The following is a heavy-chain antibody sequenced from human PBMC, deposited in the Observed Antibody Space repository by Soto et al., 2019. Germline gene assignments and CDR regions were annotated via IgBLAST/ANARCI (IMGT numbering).Heavy chain of an antibody. CDR2: ISYDGSNK. CDR1: GFTFSSYA. Sequence: GGSLRLSCAASGFTFSSYAMHWVRQAPGKGLEWVAVISYDGSNKYYADSVKGRFTISRDNSKNTLYLQMNSLRAEDTAVYYCARGVDDFWSGYYSYYDSSGYLDYWGQGTLVTVSS. D-gene: IGHD3-3*01. V-gene: IGHV3-30-3*01. CDR3: ARGVDDFWSGYYSYYDSSGYLDY. J-gene: IGHJ4*02.